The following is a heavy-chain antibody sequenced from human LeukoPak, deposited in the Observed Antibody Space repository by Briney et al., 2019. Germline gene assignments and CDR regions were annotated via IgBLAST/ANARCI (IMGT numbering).Heavy chain of an antibody. V-gene: IGHV2-70*04. D-gene: IGHD4-17*01. J-gene: IGHJ5*02. Sequence: SGPTLVKPTQTLTLTCTFSGFSLSTSEVSVGWIRQPPGKALEWLARIDWDDDKFYSTSLKTRLTISKDTSKNQVVLTMTNMDPVDTATYYCARTNYGDYRNWFDPWGQGTLVTVSS. CDR1: GFSLSTSEVS. CDR2: IDWDDDK. CDR3: ARTNYGDYRNWFDP.